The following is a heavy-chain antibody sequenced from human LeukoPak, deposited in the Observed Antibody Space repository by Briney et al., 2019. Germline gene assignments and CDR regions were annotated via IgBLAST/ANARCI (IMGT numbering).Heavy chain of an antibody. CDR2: ISWNSGSI. CDR1: GFIFDDYA. D-gene: IGHD6-13*01. J-gene: IGHJ4*02. V-gene: IGHV3-9*01. Sequence: GGSLRLSCAASGFIFDDYAMHWVRQAPGKGLEWVSGISWNSGSIGYADSVKGRFTISRDNAKNSLYLQMNSLRAEDTALYYCAKVSASIAAAGVFDYWGQGTLVTVSS. CDR3: AKVSASIAAAGVFDY.